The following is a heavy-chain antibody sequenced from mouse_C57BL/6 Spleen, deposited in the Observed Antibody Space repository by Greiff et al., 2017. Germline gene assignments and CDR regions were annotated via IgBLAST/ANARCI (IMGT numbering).Heavy chain of an antibody. CDR2: IDPEDGET. D-gene: IGHD2-3*01. CDR3: ASYDPWFAY. V-gene: IGHV14-2*01. J-gene: IGHJ3*01. Sequence: EVQGVESGAELVKPGASVKLSCTASGFNFKDYYMHWVKQRPEQGLEWIGRIDPEDGETKYAPIFQGKATITADTSSNTAYLQLSSLTSEDTAVYYCASYDPWFAYWGQGTLVTVSA. CDR1: GFNFKDYY.